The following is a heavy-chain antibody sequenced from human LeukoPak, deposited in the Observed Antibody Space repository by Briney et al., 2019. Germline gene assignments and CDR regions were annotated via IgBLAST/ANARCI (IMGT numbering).Heavy chain of an antibody. D-gene: IGHD2-2*02. J-gene: IGHJ5*02. CDR3: AVDIVVVPAAIGPYLFDP. CDR2: INPNSGGT. CDR1: GYTFTGYY. V-gene: IGHV1-2*02. Sequence: ASVKVSSKATGYTFTGYYMHWVRQAPGQGLEWMGWINPNSGGTNYAQKFQGRVTMTRDTSISTAYMELSRLRSDDTAVYYCAVDIVVVPAAIGPYLFDPWGQGTLVTVSS.